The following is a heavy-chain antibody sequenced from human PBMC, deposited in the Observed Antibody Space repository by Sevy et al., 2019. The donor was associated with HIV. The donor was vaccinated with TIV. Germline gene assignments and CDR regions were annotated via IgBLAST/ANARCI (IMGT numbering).Heavy chain of an antibody. J-gene: IGHJ4*02. CDR3: ARDLRSRGYSYGSFDY. Sequence: ASVKVSCKASGYTFTGQYIHWVRQAPGQGLEWMGWINPNSGDTKYRQDFQDKVTLTRDTSITTAYMELSGLKSDDTAIYYCARDLRSRGYSYGSFDYWGQGTLVTVSS. CDR2: INPNSGDT. D-gene: IGHD5-18*01. CDR1: GYTFTGQY. V-gene: IGHV1-2*02.